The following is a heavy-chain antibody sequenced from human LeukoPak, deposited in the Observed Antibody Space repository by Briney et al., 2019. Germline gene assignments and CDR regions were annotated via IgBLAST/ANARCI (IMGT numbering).Heavy chain of an antibody. V-gene: IGHV4-59*01. Sequence: NTSETLSLTCAVYGGSFSGYYWSWVRQPPGKGLEWIGYIYYSGTTNYNPSLKSRVTISIEMSKKQFSLKLSSVTAADTAIYYCARGVSYGSGTFADHWGQGTLVTVSS. CDR3: ARGVSYGSGTFADH. CDR1: GGSFSGYY. J-gene: IGHJ4*02. D-gene: IGHD3-10*01. CDR2: IYYSGTT.